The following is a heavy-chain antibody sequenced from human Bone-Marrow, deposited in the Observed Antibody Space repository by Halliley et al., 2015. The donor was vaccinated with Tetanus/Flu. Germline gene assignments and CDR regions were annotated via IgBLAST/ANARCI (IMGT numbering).Heavy chain of an antibody. CDR2: ISYDGNYK. V-gene: IGHV3-30*03. J-gene: IGHJ4*02. Sequence: APGKGLDWVSAISYDGNYKYYADSVRGRFTISRDNSKNTMYLQMNSLRADDTALYYCTRALDYWGQGTFVSVSS. CDR3: TRALDY.